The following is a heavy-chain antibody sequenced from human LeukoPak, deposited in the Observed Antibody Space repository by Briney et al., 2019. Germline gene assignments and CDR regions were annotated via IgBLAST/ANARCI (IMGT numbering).Heavy chain of an antibody. J-gene: IGHJ6*02. V-gene: IGHV4-59*08. Sequence: SETLSLTCTVSGGSISSYYWSWIRQPPGKGLEWIGYIYYSGSTNYNPSLKSRVTISVDTSKNQFSLKLSSVTAADTAVYYCASSPGYSSVNYYYCGMDVWGQGTTVTVSS. D-gene: IGHD6-19*01. CDR3: ASSPGYSSVNYYYCGMDV. CDR2: IYYSGST. CDR1: GGSISSYY.